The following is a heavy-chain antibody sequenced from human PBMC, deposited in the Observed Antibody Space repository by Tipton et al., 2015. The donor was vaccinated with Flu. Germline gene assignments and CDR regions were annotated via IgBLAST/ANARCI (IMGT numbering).Heavy chain of an antibody. Sequence: TLPLTCSVSGYSIRSAYYWGWVRRPRGKGLEWIGIIYHSGTTYYNPSLKSRLTISVDTSKNQFSLRLSSVTAADTAVYYCARHTGDSVRGVIDYWGQGTLVTVSS. J-gene: IGHJ4*02. CDR2: IYHSGTT. CDR3: ARHTGDSVRGVIDY. V-gene: IGHV4-38-2*01. D-gene: IGHD3-10*02. CDR1: GYSIRSAYY.